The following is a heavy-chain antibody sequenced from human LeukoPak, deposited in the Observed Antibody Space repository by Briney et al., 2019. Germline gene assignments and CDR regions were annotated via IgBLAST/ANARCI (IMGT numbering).Heavy chain of an antibody. CDR2: IYSGGST. Sequence: PGGSLRLSFAASGFPVSSNYMSWVRQAPGKGLEWVSVIYSGGSTYYADSVKGRFTISRDNSKNTLYLQMNSLRAEDTAVYYCASHMTTVTTFDYWGQGTLVTVSS. CDR3: ASHMTTVTTFDY. D-gene: IGHD4-17*01. V-gene: IGHV3-53*01. CDR1: GFPVSSNY. J-gene: IGHJ4*02.